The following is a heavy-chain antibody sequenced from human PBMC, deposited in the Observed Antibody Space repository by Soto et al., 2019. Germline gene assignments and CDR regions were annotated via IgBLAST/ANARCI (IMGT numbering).Heavy chain of an antibody. V-gene: IGHV3-21*01. CDR3: ARDPYCSSTSCDSGGDMDV. D-gene: IGHD2-2*01. J-gene: IGHJ6*02. CDR1: GFTFSSYS. CDR2: ISSSSSHI. Sequence: PGGSLRLSCAASGFTFSSYSLNRVRQAPGRGLEWVSSISSSSSHIYYGDAVKGRFTICRDNAKNSLYLQMNSLRAEDTAVYHCARDPYCSSTSCDSGGDMDVWGRGTRATVS.